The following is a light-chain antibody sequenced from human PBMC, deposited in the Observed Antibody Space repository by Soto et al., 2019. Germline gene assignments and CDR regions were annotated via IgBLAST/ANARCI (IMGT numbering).Light chain of an antibody. J-gene: IGKJ5*01. CDR2: AAS. CDR3: QQASRFPIT. CDR1: QGIRSW. V-gene: IGKV1-12*01. Sequence: DVEMTQSPSSVSASVGDRVTITCRASQGIRSWLAWYQQKPGKAPKLLIYAASSLQSGVPTRFSGSGSGTDFTLTISSLQAEDFATYYYQQASRFPITFGQGTRLEIK.